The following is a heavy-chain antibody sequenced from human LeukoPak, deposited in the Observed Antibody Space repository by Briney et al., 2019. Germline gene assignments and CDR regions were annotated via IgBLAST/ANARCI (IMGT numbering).Heavy chain of an antibody. CDR1: GFTVSSNS. CDR2: IYSGTI. D-gene: IGHD3-10*01. J-gene: IGHJ6*03. V-gene: IGHV3-53*01. Sequence: GGSLRLSCTVSGFTVSSNSMSWVRQAPGKGLEWVSFIYSGTIHYSDSVKGRLTISRDNSKNTLYLQMNSLRAEDTAVYYCARDLLVRGVTPGYMDVWGKGTTVTVSS. CDR3: ARDLLVRGVTPGYMDV.